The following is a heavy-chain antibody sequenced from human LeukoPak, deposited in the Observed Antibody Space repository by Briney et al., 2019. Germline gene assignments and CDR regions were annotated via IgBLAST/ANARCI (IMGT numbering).Heavy chain of an antibody. CDR2: IYSDGTT. Sequence: PSETLSLTCAVSGGSISSGGYSWSWIRQAPGTGLEWIGYIYSDGTTSYSPSLRSRVTMSIDTSRNQFSLKLSSVTAADAAVYYCARDTRSYDTSGYYYFDYWGQGALVTVSS. J-gene: IGHJ4*02. CDR1: GGSISSGGYS. D-gene: IGHD3-22*01. CDR3: ARDTRSYDTSGYYYFDY. V-gene: IGHV4-61*08.